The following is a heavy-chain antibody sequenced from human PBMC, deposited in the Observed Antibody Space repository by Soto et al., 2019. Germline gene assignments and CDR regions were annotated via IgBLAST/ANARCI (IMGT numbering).Heavy chain of an antibody. D-gene: IGHD6-19*01. V-gene: IGHV3-23*01. CDR1: GFTFSSYA. CDR2: ISGNGAVT. Sequence: DVQLLESGGGLVQPGGSVRLSCAASGFTFSSYAMSWVRQAPGKGLEGVSAISGNGAVTSYADSVRGRFTISRDTSKDALCLQMISLRSDDKAVYCCVKEGRGSGWFVCSCGGQGIMLTVSS. CDR3: VKEGRGSGWFVCSC. J-gene: IGHJ1*01.